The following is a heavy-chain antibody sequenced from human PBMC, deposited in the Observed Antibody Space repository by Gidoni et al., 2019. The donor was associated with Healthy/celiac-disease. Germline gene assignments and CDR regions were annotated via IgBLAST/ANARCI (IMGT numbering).Heavy chain of an antibody. CDR2: IYYSGST. D-gene: IGHD2-2*01. CDR1: GGSISRSSYD. V-gene: IGHV4-39*01. Sequence: QLQLQESGPGLVKPSETLSLTCTVSGGSISRSSYDCGSIRQPPGKGLAWIGRIYYSGSTYYHPSLKSRVTIAVDTSKNQFSLKLSSVTAADTAVYYCASRTLLGYCSSTSCYGVDYWGQGTLVTVSS. CDR3: ASRTLLGYCSSTSCYGVDY. J-gene: IGHJ4*02.